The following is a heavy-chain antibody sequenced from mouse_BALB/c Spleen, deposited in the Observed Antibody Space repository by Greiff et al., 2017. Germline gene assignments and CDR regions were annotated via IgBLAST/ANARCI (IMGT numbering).Heavy chain of an antibody. J-gene: IGHJ4*01. Sequence: EVKLVESGGGLVQPGGSRKLSCAASGFTFSSFGMHWVRQAPEKGLEWVAYISSGSSTIYYADTVKGRFTISRDNPKNTLFLQMTSLRSEDTAMYYCARRVTTVVAKDYAMDYWGQGTSVTVSS. CDR1: GFTFSSFG. CDR2: ISSGSSTI. D-gene: IGHD1-1*01. CDR3: ARRVTTVVAKDYAMDY. V-gene: IGHV5-17*02.